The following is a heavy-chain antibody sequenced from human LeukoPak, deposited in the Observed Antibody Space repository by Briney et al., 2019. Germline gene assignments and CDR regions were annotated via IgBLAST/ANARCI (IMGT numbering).Heavy chain of an antibody. CDR2: INHSRST. Sequence: PSETLSLTCAVYGGSFSGYYWSWIRQPPGKGLEWIGEINHSRSTNYNPSLKSRVTISVDTSKNQFSLKLSSVTAADTAVYYCARGLYGCSTSCYRPRLFDPWGQGTLVTVSS. D-gene: IGHD2-2*01. CDR1: GGSFSGYY. CDR3: ARGLYGCSTSCYRPRLFDP. V-gene: IGHV4-34*01. J-gene: IGHJ5*02.